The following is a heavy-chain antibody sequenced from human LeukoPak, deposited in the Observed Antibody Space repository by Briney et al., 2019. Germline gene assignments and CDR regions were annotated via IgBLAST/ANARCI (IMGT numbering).Heavy chain of an antibody. CDR1: GGSIISYY. J-gene: IGHJ4*02. D-gene: IGHD3-22*01. CDR2: IYYSGST. V-gene: IGHV4-59*01. CDR3: ARGAHYYDSSGYYYTFDY. Sequence: PSETLSLTCTVSGGSIISYYWSWIRQPPGKGREWIGYIYYSGSTNYNPSLKSRVTISVDTPKNQFSLKLSSVTAADTAVYYCARGAHYYDSSGYYYTFDYWGQGTLVTVSS.